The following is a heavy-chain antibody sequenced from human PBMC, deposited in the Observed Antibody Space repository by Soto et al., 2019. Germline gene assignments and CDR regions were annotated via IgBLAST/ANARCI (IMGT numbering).Heavy chain of an antibody. D-gene: IGHD4-4*01. CDR2: IYYSGGT. V-gene: IGHV4-31*03. Sequence: TPSPTCTVSCGPISSGEYYWSLNRQHPGKGLEWVGYIYYSGGTHYNPSLKSRVTMSVDTSKSQFSLNLRSLNAAETAVYYCARFQVTSLVTDYWGQGTLVTVSS. CDR3: ARFQVTSLVTDY. CDR1: CGPISSGEYY. J-gene: IGHJ4*02.